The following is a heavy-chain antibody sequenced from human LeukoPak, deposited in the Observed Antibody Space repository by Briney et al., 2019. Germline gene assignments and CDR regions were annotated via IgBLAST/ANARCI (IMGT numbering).Heavy chain of an antibody. D-gene: IGHD1-26*01. Sequence: PGGSLRLSCAASGFTFSSYAMSWVRQAPGKGLEWVSAISGSGGSTYYADSVKGRFTISRDNSKNTLYLQMNRLRAEDTAVYYCAKDLEGFGGSYFDYWGQGTLVTVSS. V-gene: IGHV3-23*01. CDR3: AKDLEGFGGSYFDY. CDR1: GFTFSSYA. J-gene: IGHJ4*02. CDR2: ISGSGGST.